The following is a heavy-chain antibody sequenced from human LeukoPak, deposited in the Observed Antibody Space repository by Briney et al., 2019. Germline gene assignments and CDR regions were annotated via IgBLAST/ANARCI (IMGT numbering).Heavy chain of an antibody. CDR2: IYYSGST. J-gene: IGHJ3*02. V-gene: IGHV4-39*01. CDR3: ARRFGELFDAFDI. CDR1: GGSTSSSSYY. D-gene: IGHD3-10*01. Sequence: SETLSLTCTVSGGSTSSSSYYWGWIRQPPGKGLEWIGSIYYSGSTYYNPSLKSRVTISVDTSKNQFSLKLSSVTAADTAVYYCARRFGELFDAFDIWGQGTMVTVSS.